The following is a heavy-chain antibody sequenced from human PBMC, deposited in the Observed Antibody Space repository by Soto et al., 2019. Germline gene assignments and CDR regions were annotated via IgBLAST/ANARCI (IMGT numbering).Heavy chain of an antibody. Sequence: SQTLSLTCAISGDSVSSNSAAWNWIRQSPSRGLEWLGRTYYRSKWYNDYAVSVKSRITINPDTSTNQLSLQLNSVTPADTAVYCCARYNDSSCWTKDDNWFDPWGQGTLVTVSS. CDR2: TYYRSKWYN. CDR3: ARYNDSSCWTKDDNWFDP. V-gene: IGHV6-1*01. D-gene: IGHD6-13*01. CDR1: GDSVSSNSAA. J-gene: IGHJ5*02.